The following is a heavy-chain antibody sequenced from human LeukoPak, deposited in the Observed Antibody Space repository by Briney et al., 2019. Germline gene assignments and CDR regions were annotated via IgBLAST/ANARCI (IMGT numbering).Heavy chain of an antibody. J-gene: IGHJ4*02. CDR2: IYYDGST. CDR1: GGSISTTSSY. V-gene: IGHV4-39*01. Sequence: SETLSLTCGVCGGSISTTSSYWGWVRQPPGKGLGWIGSIYYDGSTHYNPSLKSRVTISVDTSKNPFSLKLSTVTAADTAVYYCAKRGGTAAGNCFDYWGQGTLVTVSS. D-gene: IGHD6-13*01. CDR3: AKRGGTAAGNCFDY.